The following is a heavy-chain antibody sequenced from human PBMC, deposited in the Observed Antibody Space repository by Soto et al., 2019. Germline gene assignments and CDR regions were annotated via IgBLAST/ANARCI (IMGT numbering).Heavy chain of an antibody. V-gene: IGHV3-15*07. J-gene: IGHJ4*02. Sequence: EVQLVESGGGLVQPGGSLRLSCAASGFSITNTWMHWVRQAPGKGLEWVGRVKSKADGGTADYAAPVKGRFTVSRDDSKNTQYLTMNSLKMEDTAVYYCNSYPDFWGGHTPLWGQGTLVTVSS. D-gene: IGHD3-3*01. CDR2: VKSKADGGTA. CDR1: GFSITNTW. CDR3: NSYPDFWGGHTPL.